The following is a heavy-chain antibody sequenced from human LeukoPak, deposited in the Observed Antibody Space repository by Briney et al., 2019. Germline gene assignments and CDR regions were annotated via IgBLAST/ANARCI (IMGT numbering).Heavy chain of an antibody. Sequence: GASVKVSWKASGGTFSSYAISWVRQAPGQGLEWMGGIIPIFGTANYAQKFQGRVTITADESTSTAYMELSSLRSEDTAVYYCARGGIVLIDLHRGYGMGVWGQGTTVTVSS. CDR2: IIPIFGTA. D-gene: IGHD2-8*01. CDR1: GGTFSSYA. V-gene: IGHV1-69*13. CDR3: ARGGIVLIDLHRGYGMGV. J-gene: IGHJ6*02.